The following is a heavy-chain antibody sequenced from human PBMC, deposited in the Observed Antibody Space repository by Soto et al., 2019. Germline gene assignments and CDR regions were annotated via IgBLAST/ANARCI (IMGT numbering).Heavy chain of an antibody. Sequence: QVQLVQSGAEVKKPGSSVKVSCKASGGTFSSYAISWVRQAPGQGLEWMGWIIPIFGTANYAQKFQGRVTINADESTSTAYMELSSLRSEDTDVYYCARDRYTWTYASLSSNYFDYWGQGTLVTVSS. V-gene: IGHV1-69*01. J-gene: IGHJ4*02. CDR3: ARDRYTWTYASLSSNYFDY. CDR2: IIPIFGTA. D-gene: IGHD1-20*01. CDR1: GGTFSSYA.